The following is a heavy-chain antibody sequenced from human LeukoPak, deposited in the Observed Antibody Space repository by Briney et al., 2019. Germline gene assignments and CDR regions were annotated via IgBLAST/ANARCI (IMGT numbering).Heavy chain of an antibody. D-gene: IGHD6-19*01. CDR1: GFTFSNYW. CDR2: IDSDGSST. CDR3: AKPAISSRGWYYDY. Sequence: GGSLRLSCAASGFTFSNYWMHWVRHAPGKGLEWVSRIDSDGSSTSYADSVKGRFTISRDNAKNTLYLQMNSLRAEDTAVYYCAKPAISSRGWYYDYWGQGTLVTVSS. J-gene: IGHJ4*02. V-gene: IGHV3-74*01.